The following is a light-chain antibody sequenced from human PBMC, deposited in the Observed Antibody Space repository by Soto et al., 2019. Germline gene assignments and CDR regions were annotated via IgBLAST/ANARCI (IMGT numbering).Light chain of an antibody. V-gene: IGLV1-40*01. CDR3: QSYDSSLSAWV. CDR2: ANT. J-gene: IGLJ3*02. Sequence: QPVLTQPPSVSGAPGQRVTISCTGSSSNIGAGYEVHWYQQLPGTAPKLLIYANTNRPSGVPDRFSGSKSGTSASLAITGLQAEDEADYYCQSYDSSLSAWVFGGGTKVTVL. CDR1: SSNIGAGYE.